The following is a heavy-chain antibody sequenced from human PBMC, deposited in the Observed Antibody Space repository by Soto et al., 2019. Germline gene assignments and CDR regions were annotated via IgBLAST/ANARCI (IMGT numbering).Heavy chain of an antibody. CDR3: AKEAFTYSSSWYLISGYYYMDV. Sequence: EVQLVESGGGLVQPGRSLRLSCAASGFTFDDYAMHWVRQAPGKGLEWVSGISWNSGSIGYADSVKGRFTISRDNAKNSLYLQMNSLRAEDTALYYCAKEAFTYSSSWYLISGYYYMDVWGKGTTVTVSS. CDR2: ISWNSGSI. J-gene: IGHJ6*03. D-gene: IGHD6-13*01. V-gene: IGHV3-9*01. CDR1: GFTFDDYA.